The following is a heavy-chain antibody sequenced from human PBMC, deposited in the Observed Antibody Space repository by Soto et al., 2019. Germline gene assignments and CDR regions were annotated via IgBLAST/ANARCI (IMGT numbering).Heavy chain of an antibody. V-gene: IGHV3-74*01. D-gene: IGHD3-10*01. J-gene: IGHJ4*02. CDR2: IYNDGTYS. Sequence: VVSLRISCAASGFIFKMYWMHWVRQSPGKGLVWISRIYNDGTYSDYADSVRGRFTISRDNVNDTLYLQMNNLRAEDSGLYYCTRGPRPISTGTGAYWGQGTQVTVSS. CDR3: TRGPRPISTGTGAY. CDR1: GFIFKMYW.